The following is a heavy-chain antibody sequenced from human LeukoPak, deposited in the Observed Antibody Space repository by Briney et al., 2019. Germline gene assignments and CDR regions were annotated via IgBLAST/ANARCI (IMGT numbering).Heavy chain of an antibody. CDR1: EFTFSTYA. D-gene: IGHD6-13*01. Sequence: GGSLRLSCAASEFTFSTYAMTWVRQAPGKGLEWVAVISYDGSNKYYADSVKGRFTISRDNSKNTLYVQMNSLRAEDTAVYYCAKIAAALPHVDYWGQGTLVTVSS. V-gene: IGHV3-30*18. CDR3: AKIAAALPHVDY. CDR2: ISYDGSNK. J-gene: IGHJ4*02.